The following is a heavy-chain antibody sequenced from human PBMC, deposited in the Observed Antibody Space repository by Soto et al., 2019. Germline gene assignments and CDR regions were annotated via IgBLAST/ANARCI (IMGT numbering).Heavy chain of an antibody. CDR3: ARDLQDYYGSGSYLTFDI. J-gene: IGHJ3*02. CDR2: IIPIFGTA. D-gene: IGHD3-10*01. Sequence: SVKVSCKASGGTFRSYAISWVRQAPGQGLEWMGGIIPIFGTANYAQKFQGRVTITADESTSTAYMELSSLRSEDTAVYYCARDLQDYYGSGSYLTFDIWGQGTMVTVSS. V-gene: IGHV1-69*13. CDR1: GGTFRSYA.